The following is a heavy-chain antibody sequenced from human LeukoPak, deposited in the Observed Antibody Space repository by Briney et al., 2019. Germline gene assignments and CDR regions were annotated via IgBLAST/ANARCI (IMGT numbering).Heavy chain of an antibody. CDR2: IIPIFGTA. CDR3: ARTNCGGDCYSVIGGCNSKFDY. CDR1: GGTFSSYA. V-gene: IGHV1-69*05. Sequence: ASVKVSCKASGGTFSSYAISWVRQAPGQGLEWMGGIIPIFGTANYAQKFQGRVTITTDESTSTAYMELSSLRSEDTAVYYCARTNCGGDCYSVIGGCNSKFDYWGQGTLVTVSS. D-gene: IGHD2-21*01. J-gene: IGHJ4*02.